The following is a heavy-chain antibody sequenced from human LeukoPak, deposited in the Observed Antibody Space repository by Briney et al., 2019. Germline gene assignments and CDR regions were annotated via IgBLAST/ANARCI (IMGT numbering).Heavy chain of an antibody. V-gene: IGHV1-2*02. D-gene: IGHD6-13*01. CDR3: ARDRAVYSSIHAFDI. J-gene: IGHJ3*02. Sequence: GASVKVSCKASGYTFTGYYMHWVRQAPGQGLEWMGWINPNSGGTNYAQKFQGRVTMTRDTSISTAYMELSRLRSDDTAVYYCARDRAVYSSIHAFDIWGQGTMVTVSS. CDR1: GYTFTGYY. CDR2: INPNSGGT.